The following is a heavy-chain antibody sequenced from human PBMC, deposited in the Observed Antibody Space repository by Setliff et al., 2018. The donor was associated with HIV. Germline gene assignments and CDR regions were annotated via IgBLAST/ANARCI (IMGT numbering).Heavy chain of an antibody. Sequence: GESLKISCAASGFTFSSYGIHWVRQAPGKGLEWVALIWYDESNKYYADSVKGRFTISRDNSKNTVYLQMNSLRAEDTGVYYCAKDPHRGSSYGYLDSWGQGTLVTVSS. J-gene: IGHJ4*02. CDR2: IWYDESNK. D-gene: IGHD5-18*01. CDR1: GFTFSSYG. CDR3: AKDPHRGSSYGYLDS. V-gene: IGHV3-33*06.